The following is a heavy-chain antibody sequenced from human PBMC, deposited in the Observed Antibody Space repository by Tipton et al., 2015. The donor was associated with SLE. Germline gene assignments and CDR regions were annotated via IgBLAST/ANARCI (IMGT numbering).Heavy chain of an antibody. CDR2: LSISGDNT. D-gene: IGHD4-23*01. CDR1: SSSSYY. Sequence: SSSSYYWGWIRQAPGKGLEWVSSLSISGDNTYYADSVKGRFTISRDNSKNTLFLQMNSLRAEDTAVYYCAKAPSYMTTVAVHYWGQGTLVTVSS. CDR3: AKAPSYMTTVAVHY. V-gene: IGHV3-23*01. J-gene: IGHJ4*02.